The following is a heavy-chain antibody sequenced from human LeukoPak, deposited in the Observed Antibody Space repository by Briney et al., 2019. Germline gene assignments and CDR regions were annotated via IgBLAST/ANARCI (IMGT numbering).Heavy chain of an antibody. CDR1: GYTFSDYY. CDR2: ISAYNGNT. Sequence: GASVKVSCKTSGYTFSDYYMHWVRQAPGQGLEWMGWISAYNGNTNYAQRLQGRVTMTTDTSTSTAYMELRSLRSDDTAVYYCARDRDYGDYNTQDLFVYWGQGTLVTVSS. D-gene: IGHD4-17*01. J-gene: IGHJ4*02. CDR3: ARDRDYGDYNTQDLFVY. V-gene: IGHV1-18*04.